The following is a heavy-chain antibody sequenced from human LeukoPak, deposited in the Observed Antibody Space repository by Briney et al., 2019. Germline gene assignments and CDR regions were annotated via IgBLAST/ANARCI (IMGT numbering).Heavy chain of an antibody. Sequence: SETLSLTCTVSGASISSYYWSWIRQPPGKGLERIGYIYYSGSTNYNPSLKSRVTISVDTSKNQFSLKLSSVTAADTAVYYCARLDEVVGALNYWGQGTLVTVSS. D-gene: IGHD1-26*01. CDR1: GASISSYY. V-gene: IGHV4-59*08. CDR2: IYYSGST. CDR3: ARLDEVVGALNY. J-gene: IGHJ4*02.